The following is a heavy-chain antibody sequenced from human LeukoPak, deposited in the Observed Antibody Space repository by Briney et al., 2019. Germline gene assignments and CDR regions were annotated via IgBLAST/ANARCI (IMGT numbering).Heavy chain of an antibody. D-gene: IGHD3-3*01. J-gene: IGHJ4*02. CDR3: ARGQQQFLEWLLSY. V-gene: IGHV1-18*01. CDR2: ISADNGNT. Sequence: ASVKVSCTTSGYTFTGYGISWVRQAPGQGLEWMGWISADNGNTDYAQKFQGRVTMTTDTSTSTAYMELRSLRSDDSATYYCARGQQQFLEWLLSYWGQGTLVTVSS. CDR1: GYTFTGYG.